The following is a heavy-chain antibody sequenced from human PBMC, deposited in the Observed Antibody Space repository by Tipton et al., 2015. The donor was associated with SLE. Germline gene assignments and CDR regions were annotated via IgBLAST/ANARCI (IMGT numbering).Heavy chain of an antibody. J-gene: IGHJ5*02. CDR2: VSHRGTT. CDR3: ARTAAAATRWFDP. CDR1: GGTSRDYF. Sequence: TLSLTCAVYGGTSRDYFWSWIRQPPGKGLEWIGEVSHRGTTNYNPSLKSRVTISVDTSKNQFSLKLSSVTAADTAVYYCARTAAAATRWFDPWGQGTLVTVSS. D-gene: IGHD6-13*01. V-gene: IGHV4-34*01.